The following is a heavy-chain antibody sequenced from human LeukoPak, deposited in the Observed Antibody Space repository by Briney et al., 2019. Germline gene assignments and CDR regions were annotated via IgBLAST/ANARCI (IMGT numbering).Heavy chain of an antibody. J-gene: IGHJ6*02. Sequence: GGSLRLSCAASGFTFSAYAMAWVRRPPGRGLEWVSTMALSGGPTHYADAVEGRFTISRDDSKNTLYLQMNSLRAEDTAVYYCAKEGAGWDYDFWSGPYYYYYGMDVWGQGTTVTVSS. D-gene: IGHD3-3*01. CDR1: GFTFSAYA. CDR3: AKEGAGWDYDFWSGPYYYYYGMDV. CDR2: MALSGGPT. V-gene: IGHV3-23*01.